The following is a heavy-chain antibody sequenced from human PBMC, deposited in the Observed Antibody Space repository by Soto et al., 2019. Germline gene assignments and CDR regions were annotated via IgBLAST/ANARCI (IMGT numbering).Heavy chain of an antibody. CDR2: ISAYNGNT. V-gene: IGHV1-18*01. CDR3: ARAGYSYGTFDP. Sequence: SVKVACKASGYTLTSSGVSWARQTTGQGLEWMGWISAYNGNTNYAQKLQGRVTMTTDTSTSTAYLELRSLRSDDTAVYYCARAGYSYGTFDPSGQATLVTVSS. J-gene: IGHJ5*02. CDR1: GYTLTSSG. D-gene: IGHD5-18*01.